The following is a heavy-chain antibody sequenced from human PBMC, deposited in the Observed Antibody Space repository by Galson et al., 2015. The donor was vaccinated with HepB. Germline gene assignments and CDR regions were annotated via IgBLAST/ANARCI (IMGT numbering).Heavy chain of an antibody. Sequence: SLRLSCAASGFTFSSYSMNWVRQAPGKGLEWVSSISSSSSYIYYADSVKGRFTISRDNAKNSLYLQMNSLRAEDTAVYYCARDALSIAVAGTDYWGQGTLVTVSS. J-gene: IGHJ4*02. CDR1: GFTFSSYS. CDR3: ARDALSIAVAGTDY. D-gene: IGHD6-19*01. CDR2: ISSSSSYI. V-gene: IGHV3-21*01.